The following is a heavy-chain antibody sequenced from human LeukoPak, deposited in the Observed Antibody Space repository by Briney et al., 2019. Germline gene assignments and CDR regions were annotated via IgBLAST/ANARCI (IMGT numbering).Heavy chain of an antibody. Sequence: GGSLRLSCAASGFTFSSYGMHWVRQAPGKGLEWVAFIYYHGSDKYYADSVKGRFTISRDNAKNSLYLQMNSLRAEDTAIYFCARRGNLARAFFDYWGQGTLVIVSS. D-gene: IGHD1-14*01. CDR1: GFTFSSYG. CDR3: ARRGNLARAFFDY. V-gene: IGHV3-30*12. J-gene: IGHJ4*02. CDR2: IYYHGSDK.